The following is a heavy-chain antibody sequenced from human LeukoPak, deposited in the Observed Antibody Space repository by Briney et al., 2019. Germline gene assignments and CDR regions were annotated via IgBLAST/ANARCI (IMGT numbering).Heavy chain of an antibody. CDR1: GGSISSGGYY. CDR2: IYYSGST. Sequence: SETLSLTCTVSGGSISSGGYYWSWIRQHPGKGLEGIGYIYYSGSTYYNPSLKSRVTISVDTSKNQFSLKLSSVTAADTAVYYCAAGYSYGTDYWGQGTLVTVSS. CDR3: AAGYSYGTDY. J-gene: IGHJ4*02. D-gene: IGHD5-18*01. V-gene: IGHV4-31*03.